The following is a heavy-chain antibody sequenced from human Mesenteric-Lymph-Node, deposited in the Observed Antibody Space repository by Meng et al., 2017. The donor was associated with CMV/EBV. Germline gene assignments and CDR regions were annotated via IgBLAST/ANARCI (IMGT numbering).Heavy chain of an antibody. CDR1: GYTFTSYA. D-gene: IGHD3-10*01. CDR2: INPNSGGT. J-gene: IGHJ4*02. Sequence: KASGYTFTSYAMHWVRQAPGQGLEWMGRINPNSGGTNYAQKFQGRVTMTRDTSISTAYMELSRLRSDDTAVYYCARADYGSGSYPKYWGQGTLVTVSS. CDR3: ARADYGSGSYPKY. V-gene: IGHV1-2*06.